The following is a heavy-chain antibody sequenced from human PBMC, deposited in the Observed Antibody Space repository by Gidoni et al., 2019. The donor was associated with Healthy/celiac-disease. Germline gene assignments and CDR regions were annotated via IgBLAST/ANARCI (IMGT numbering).Heavy chain of an antibody. CDR3: ARDTELLWFGELLFDAFDI. CDR2: IKQDGSEK. V-gene: IGHV3-7*01. J-gene: IGHJ3*02. Sequence: EVQLVESGGGLVQPGGSLRLSCAASGFTFSSYWMSWVRQAPGKGLELVANIKQDGSEKYYVDSVKGRFTISRDNAKNSLYLQMNSLRAEDTAVYYCARDTELLWFGELLFDAFDIWGQGTMVTVSS. D-gene: IGHD3-10*01. CDR1: GFTFSSYW.